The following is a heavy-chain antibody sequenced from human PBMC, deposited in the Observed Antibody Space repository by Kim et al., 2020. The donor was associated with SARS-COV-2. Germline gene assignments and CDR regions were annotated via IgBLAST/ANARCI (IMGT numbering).Heavy chain of an antibody. CDR3: ASNVNAFDI. CDR2: ISYSGST. CDR1: GGSFSGYN. V-gene: IGHV4-34*01. J-gene: IGHJ3*02. Sequence: SETLSLTCAVYGGSFSGYNWNWIRQPPGKGLEWIGEISYSGSTDYNPSLKSRVTISVDTSKNHFSLRLSSVTAADTAVYYCASNVNAFDIWGQGTMVTVS.